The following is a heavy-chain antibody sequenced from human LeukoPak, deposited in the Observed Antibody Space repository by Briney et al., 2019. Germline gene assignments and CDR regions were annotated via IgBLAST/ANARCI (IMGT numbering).Heavy chain of an antibody. CDR2: ISAYNGNT. CDR1: GYTFTSYG. J-gene: IGHJ4*02. V-gene: IGHV1-18*01. Sequence: PGASVKVSCKASGYTFTSYGISWARQAPGQGLEWMGWISAYNGNTNYAQKLQGRVTMTTDTSTSTAYMELKSLRSDDTAVYYCARIPSITIFGVVIWSPIGNYYFDYWGQGTLVTVSS. D-gene: IGHD3-3*01. CDR3: ARIPSITIFGVVIWSPIGNYYFDY.